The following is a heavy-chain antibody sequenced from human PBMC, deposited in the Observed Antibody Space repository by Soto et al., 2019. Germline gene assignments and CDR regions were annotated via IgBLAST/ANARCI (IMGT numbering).Heavy chain of an antibody. J-gene: IGHJ6*02. CDR2: ISNDGSIK. CDR1: GFTFRTFA. D-gene: IGHD1-1*01. V-gene: IGHV3-30-3*01. Sequence: SLRLSCAASGFTFRTFAMHWVRHSPGKVLEWVAIISNDGSIKYFLDSVKGRFTMARDNSYSALSLQMDSLRAEDTAVYYCARDKKPFNWSPSILKSYYYGMDVWGQGTTVTVSS. CDR3: ARDKKPFNWSPSILKSYYYGMDV.